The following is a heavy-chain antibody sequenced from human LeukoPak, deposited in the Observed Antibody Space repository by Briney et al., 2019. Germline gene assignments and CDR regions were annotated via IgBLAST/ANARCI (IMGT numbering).Heavy chain of an antibody. J-gene: IGHJ5*02. CDR2: ICPGDSDT. Sequence: GESLKISCEASGYSFTSYWIGWVRQVPGKGLEWMGVICPGDSDTRYSPSFQGQVTISADKSISTAYLQWSSLKASDTAMYYCAKTTESYYYDSSGSNWFDPWGQGTQVTVSS. V-gene: IGHV5-51*01. CDR3: AKTTESYYYDSSGSNWFDP. CDR1: GYSFTSYW. D-gene: IGHD3-22*01.